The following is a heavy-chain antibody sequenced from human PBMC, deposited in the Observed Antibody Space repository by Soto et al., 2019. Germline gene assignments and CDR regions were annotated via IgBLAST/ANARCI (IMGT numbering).Heavy chain of an antibody. CDR1: GYTFTSYG. V-gene: IGHV1-18*01. Sequence: GASVKVSCKTSGYTFTSYGISWVRQAPGQGLEWMGWISGYNGNANYAQNLQGRVTMTTDTSTSTASMELRSLRSDDTAVYFCARDWNYDPDYWGQGTLVTVSS. CDR2: ISGYNGNA. J-gene: IGHJ4*02. D-gene: IGHD3-3*01. CDR3: ARDWNYDPDY.